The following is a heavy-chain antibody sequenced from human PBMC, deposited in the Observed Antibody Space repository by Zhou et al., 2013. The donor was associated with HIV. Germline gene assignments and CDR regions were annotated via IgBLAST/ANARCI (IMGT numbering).Heavy chain of an antibody. J-gene: IGHJ3*02. CDR3: ARDLVGGCPRGLLDI. Sequence: EVQLVESGGGLIQPGGSLRLSCAASGFTVSSNYMGWVRQAPGKGLEWVSVIYSGGSTYYADSVKGRFTISRDNSKNTLYLQMNSLRAEDTAVYYCARDLVGGCPRGLLDIWGQGTMLTVSS. CDR1: GFTVSSNY. V-gene: IGHV3-53*01. CDR2: IYSGGST. D-gene: IGHD2-8*02.